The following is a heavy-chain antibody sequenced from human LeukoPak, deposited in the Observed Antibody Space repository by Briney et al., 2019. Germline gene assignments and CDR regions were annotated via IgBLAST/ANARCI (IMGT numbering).Heavy chain of an antibody. J-gene: IGHJ4*02. V-gene: IGHV3-30*18. Sequence: PGGSLRLSCAASGFSFISYGMHWVRQAPGKGLEWVGVISDDGRRKDYADSVKGRFTISRDNSKDTLYLQMNSLRAEDTAVYYCAKRPSDYGDYVCYFDYWGQGTLVTVSS. CDR1: GFSFISYG. CDR2: ISDDGRRK. CDR3: AKRPSDYGDYVCYFDY. D-gene: IGHD4-17*01.